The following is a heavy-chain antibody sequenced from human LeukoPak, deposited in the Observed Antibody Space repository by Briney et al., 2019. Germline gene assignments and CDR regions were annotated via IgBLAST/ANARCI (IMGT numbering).Heavy chain of an antibody. D-gene: IGHD3-10*01. CDR2: ISSSSSYI. V-gene: IGHV3-21*01. CDR3: ARVVRMAEPLDY. Sequence: KPGGSLRLSCAASGFTFRTYSMNWVRQAPGQGLEWVSSISSSSSYIYYADSVKGRFTISRDNAKNSRYLQMNSLRAEDTAVYYCARVVRMAEPLDYWGQGTLVTVSS. CDR1: GFTFRTYS. J-gene: IGHJ4*02.